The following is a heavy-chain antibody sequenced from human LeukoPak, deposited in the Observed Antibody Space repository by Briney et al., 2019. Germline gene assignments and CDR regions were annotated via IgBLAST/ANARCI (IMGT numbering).Heavy chain of an antibody. CDR3: ARGIAAAGTPFDP. D-gene: IGHD6-13*01. Sequence: KSSETLSLTCTVSGGSISSSRYYWGWIRQPPGKGLEWIGRIYYSGRTYYNPSLQSRVTISVDTPKNQFSLKLSSVTDAGTAVYYCARGIAAAGTPFDPWGQGTLVTVSS. V-gene: IGHV4-39*07. J-gene: IGHJ5*02. CDR2: IYYSGRT. CDR1: GGSISSSRYY.